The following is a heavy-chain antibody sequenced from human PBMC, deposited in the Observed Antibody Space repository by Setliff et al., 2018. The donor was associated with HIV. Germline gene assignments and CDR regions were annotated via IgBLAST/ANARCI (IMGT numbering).Heavy chain of an antibody. D-gene: IGHD6-19*01. CDR1: GFTVSSNY. CDR3: AKDRAPGNPPLQWLGD. CDR2: IYSGGST. Sequence: PGGSLRLSCAASGFTVSSNYMSWVRQAPGKGLEWVSVIYSGGSTYYADSVKGRFTISRDNSKDTLYLQMNSLRGEDTAVYYCAKDRAPGNPPLQWLGDWGQGTLVTVSS. V-gene: IGHV3-66*02. J-gene: IGHJ4*02.